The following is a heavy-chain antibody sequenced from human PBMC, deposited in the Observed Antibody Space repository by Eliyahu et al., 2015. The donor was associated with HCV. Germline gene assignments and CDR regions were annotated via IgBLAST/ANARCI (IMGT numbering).Heavy chain of an antibody. CDR3: ARLRGMVGATILDVFDI. D-gene: IGHD1-26*01. CDR1: GYSFTKXW. CDR2: IYPGDSDS. Sequence: EVQLVQSGAEVKKPGESLQISCQGSGYSFTKXWIGWVRQMPGKDLEWMGIIYPGDSDSRYRPSLQGQVTISVDKSIATTYLHLKSLQASDTAIYYCARLRGMVGATILDVFDIWGQGTMVSVSA. V-gene: IGHV5-51*01. J-gene: IGHJ3*02.